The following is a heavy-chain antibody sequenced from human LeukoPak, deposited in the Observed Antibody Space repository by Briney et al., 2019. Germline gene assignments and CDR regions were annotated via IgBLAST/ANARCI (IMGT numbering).Heavy chain of an antibody. D-gene: IGHD6-13*01. CDR1: GFTFSSYS. Sequence: PGGSLRLSCAASGFTFSSYSMNWVRQAPGKGLEWVSFISSSRSYIYYADSEEGRFTISRDNAKNSLYLQMNSLRAEDTAVYYCARFIAAPYYFDYWGRGTLVTVSS. V-gene: IGHV3-21*01. J-gene: IGHJ4*02. CDR3: ARFIAAPYYFDY. CDR2: ISSSRSYI.